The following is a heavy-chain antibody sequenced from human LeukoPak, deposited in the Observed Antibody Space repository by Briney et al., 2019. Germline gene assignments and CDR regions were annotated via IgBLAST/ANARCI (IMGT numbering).Heavy chain of an antibody. D-gene: IGHD1-26*01. CDR2: ISSSGSTI. Sequence: GGSLRLSCAASGFTFSSYEMNWVRQAPGKGLEWVSYISSSGSTIYYADPVKGRFTISRDNAKNSLYLQMNSLRAEDTAVYYCARGSTDIHFDYWGQGTLVTVSS. CDR1: GFTFSSYE. J-gene: IGHJ4*02. V-gene: IGHV3-48*03. CDR3: ARGSTDIHFDY.